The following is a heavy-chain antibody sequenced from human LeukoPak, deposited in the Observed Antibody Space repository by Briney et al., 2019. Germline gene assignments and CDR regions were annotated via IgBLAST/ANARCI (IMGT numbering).Heavy chain of an antibody. J-gene: IGHJ6*03. CDR1: GFTFSDYY. CDR2: ISSSGSTI. D-gene: IGHD5-18*01. V-gene: IGHV3-11*04. Sequence: GGSLRLSCAASGFTFSDYYMSWIRQAPGKGLEWVSYISSSGSTIYYADSVKGRFTISRDNAKNSLYLQMNSLRAEDTAVYYCARDRGYSYGQYYYYYMDVWGKGTTVTISS. CDR3: ARDRGYSYGQYYYYYMDV.